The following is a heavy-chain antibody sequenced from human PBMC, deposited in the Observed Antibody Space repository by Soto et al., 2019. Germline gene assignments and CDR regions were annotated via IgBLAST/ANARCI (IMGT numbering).Heavy chain of an antibody. CDR1: GFSLSTSGVG. CDR3: AHMTSYSSSVSY. CDR2: IYWDDDK. J-gene: IGHJ4*02. Sequence: QITLKESGPTLVKPPQTLTLTCTFSGFSLSTSGVGVGWIRPPPGKALEWLALIYWDDDKRYSPSLKSRLTITKDTSKNQVVLTMTNMDPVDTATYYWAHMTSYSSSVSYWGQGTLVTVSS. V-gene: IGHV2-5*02. D-gene: IGHD6-13*01.